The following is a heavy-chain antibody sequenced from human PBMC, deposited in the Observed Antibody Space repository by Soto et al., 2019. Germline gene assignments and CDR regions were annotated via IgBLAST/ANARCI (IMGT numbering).Heavy chain of an antibody. D-gene: IGHD2-15*01. Sequence: KPSETLSLTSAVYGGSFSGYYWSWIRQPPGKGLEWIGSIYYSGSTYYNPSLKSRVTISVDTSKNQFSLKLSSVTAADTAVYYCARHRDGLLGDAFDIWGQGTMVTVS. CDR1: GGSFSGYY. CDR3: ARHRDGLLGDAFDI. CDR2: IYYSGST. J-gene: IGHJ3*02. V-gene: IGHV4-34*01.